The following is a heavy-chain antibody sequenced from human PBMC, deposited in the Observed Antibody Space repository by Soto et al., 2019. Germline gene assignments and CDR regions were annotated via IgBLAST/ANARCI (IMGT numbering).Heavy chain of an antibody. CDR3: ARQRVPSIAARPDWFDP. CDR1: GYSFTSYW. CDR2: IYPGDSDT. J-gene: IGHJ5*02. D-gene: IGHD6-6*01. Sequence: PGESLKISCKVSGYSFTSYWIGCVRQMPGKGLEWMGIIYPGDSDTRYSPSFQGQVTISADKSVSTAYLQWSSLKASDTAMYYCARQRVPSIAARPDWFDPWGQGTLVTV. V-gene: IGHV5-51*01.